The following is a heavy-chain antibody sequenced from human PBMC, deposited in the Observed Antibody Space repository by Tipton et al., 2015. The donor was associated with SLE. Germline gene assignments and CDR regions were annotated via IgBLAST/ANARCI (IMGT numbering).Heavy chain of an antibody. CDR3: ARGSYFGSGSYGGDF. V-gene: IGHV1-8*01. CDR2: MNPNSGNT. CDR1: GYTFTSYD. J-gene: IGHJ4*02. Sequence: QLVQSGPEVKKPGASVKVSCTASGYTFTSYDINWARQATGQGLEWMGWMNPNSGNTGFAQKFQGRVTMTRDTSINTAFMELSSLRSEDTAVYYCARGSYFGSGSYGGDFWGQGTLVTVSS. D-gene: IGHD3-10*01.